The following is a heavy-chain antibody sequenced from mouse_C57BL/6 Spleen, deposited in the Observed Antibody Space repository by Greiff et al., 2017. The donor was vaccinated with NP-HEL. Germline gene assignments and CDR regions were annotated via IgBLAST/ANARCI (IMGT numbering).Heavy chain of an antibody. V-gene: IGHV1-59*01. CDR1: GYTFTSYW. CDR2: IDPSDSYT. D-gene: IGHD1-1*01. J-gene: IGHJ4*01. CDR3: ARLTTVVAEGAMDY. Sequence: VQLQQPGAELVRPGTSVKLSCKASGYTFTSYWMHWVKQRPGQGLEWIGVIDPSDSYTNYNQKFKGKATLTVDTSSSTAYMQLSSLTSEDSAVYYCARLTTVVAEGAMDYWGQGTSVTVSS.